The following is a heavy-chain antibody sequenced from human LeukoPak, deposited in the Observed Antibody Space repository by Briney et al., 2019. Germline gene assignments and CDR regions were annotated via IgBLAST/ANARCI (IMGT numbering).Heavy chain of an antibody. V-gene: IGHV4-38-2*02. CDR2: IYHSGST. CDR1: AYSISSAYC. CDR3: SVTTLSSIDY. Sequence: PSETLSLTCTVSAYSISSAYCWGWIRQPPGKGLEWIGYIYHSGSTYYNPSLKSRVTISVDRSKNQFSLKLSSVTAADTAVYYCSVTTLSSIDYWGQGTLVTVSS. D-gene: IGHD4-17*01. J-gene: IGHJ4*02.